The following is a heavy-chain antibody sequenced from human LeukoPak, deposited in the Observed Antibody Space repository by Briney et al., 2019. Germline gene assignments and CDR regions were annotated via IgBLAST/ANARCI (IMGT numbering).Heavy chain of an antibody. V-gene: IGHV3-30*02. CDR1: GFTFSSYG. Sequence: PGGSLRLSCAASGFTFSSYGMHWVRQAPGKGLEWVAFIRYDGSNKYYADSVKGRFTISRDNSKNTLYLQMNSLRAEDTAVYYCARGDGGGYDSPYAFDIWGQGTMVTVSS. J-gene: IGHJ3*02. CDR3: ARGDGGGYDSPYAFDI. D-gene: IGHD5-12*01. CDR2: IRYDGSNK.